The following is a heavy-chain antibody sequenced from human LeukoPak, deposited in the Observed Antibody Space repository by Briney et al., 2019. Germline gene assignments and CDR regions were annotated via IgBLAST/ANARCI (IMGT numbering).Heavy chain of an antibody. Sequence: PSETLSLTCSVSGDSISSRTYYWTWIRQHPEKGLEWIGYIWNSGSTNYNPALKSRVTISVDTSKNQFSLKLSSVTAADTAVYYCARLTSVVVVAATHNWFDPWGQGTLVTVSS. D-gene: IGHD2-15*01. CDR1: GDSISSRTYY. CDR2: IWNSGST. CDR3: ARLTSVVVVAATHNWFDP. V-gene: IGHV4-61*01. J-gene: IGHJ5*02.